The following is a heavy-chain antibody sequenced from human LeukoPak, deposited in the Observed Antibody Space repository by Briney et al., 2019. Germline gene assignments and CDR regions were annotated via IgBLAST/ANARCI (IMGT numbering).Heavy chain of an antibody. CDR2: IDPSDSYT. CDR1: GYSFTSYW. CDR3: ARYRDDSSGYSYYYYGMDV. D-gene: IGHD3-22*01. J-gene: IGHJ6*02. Sequence: GESLKISCEGSGYSFTSYWISWVRQMPGKGLEWMGRIDPSDSYTNYSPSFQGHVTISADKSISTAYLQWSSLKASDTAMYYCARYRDDSSGYSYYYYGMDVWGQGTTVTVSS. V-gene: IGHV5-10-1*01.